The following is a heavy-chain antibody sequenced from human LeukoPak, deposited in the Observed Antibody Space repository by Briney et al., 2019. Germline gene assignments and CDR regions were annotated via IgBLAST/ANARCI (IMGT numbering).Heavy chain of an antibody. J-gene: IGHJ4*02. Sequence: PSETLSLTCAVSGYSISSGYYWGWIRQPPGKGLEWIGSIYHSGSTYYNPSLKSRVTISVDTSKNQFSLKLSSVTAADTAVYYCAASSGIVVVIQPTQYDYWGQGTLVTVSS. V-gene: IGHV4-38-2*01. CDR2: IYHSGST. D-gene: IGHD3-22*01. CDR3: AASSGIVVVIQPTQYDY. CDR1: GYSISSGYY.